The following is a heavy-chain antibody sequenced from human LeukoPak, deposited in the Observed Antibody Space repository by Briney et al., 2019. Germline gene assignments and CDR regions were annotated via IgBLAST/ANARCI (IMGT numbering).Heavy chain of an antibody. Sequence: GGSVRLSCSASGFSFSSYTMHWVRQAPGKGLEYVSTISTNGDNTYYADSVKGRLTISRDYAKHTLYLQMSSLRIEDTAVYYCYSSAWYGAFDVWGQGTMVTVSS. D-gene: IGHD6-19*01. V-gene: IGHV3-64D*09. CDR2: ISTNGDNT. CDR1: GFSFSSYT. CDR3: YSSAWYGAFDV. J-gene: IGHJ3*01.